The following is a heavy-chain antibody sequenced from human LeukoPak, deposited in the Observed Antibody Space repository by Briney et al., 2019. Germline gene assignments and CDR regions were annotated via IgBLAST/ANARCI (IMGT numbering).Heavy chain of an antibody. CDR2: ISSSSSYI. V-gene: IGHV3-21*01. CDR3: ARDSGDGYNYSFDY. CDR1: GFTFSSYE. D-gene: IGHD5-24*01. J-gene: IGHJ4*02. Sequence: GGSLRLSCAASGFTFSSYEMNWVRQAPGKGLEWVSSISSSSSYIYYADSVKGRFTISRDNAKNSLYLQMNSLRAEDTAVYYCARDSGDGYNYSFDYWGQGTLVTVSS.